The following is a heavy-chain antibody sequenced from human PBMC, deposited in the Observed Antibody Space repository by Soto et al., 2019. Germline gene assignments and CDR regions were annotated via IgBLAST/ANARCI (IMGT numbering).Heavy chain of an antibody. CDR3: ARDETGDSYYYYYGMDV. D-gene: IGHD3-10*01. CDR2: ILPIFGTT. V-gene: IGHV1-69*01. CDR1: GGTFNIYN. Sequence: QVQLVQSGAEVKKPGSSVKVSCKASGGTFNIYNINWVRQAPGQGLEWMGGILPIFGTTNYAQRFQGRLTIIADDSTSTAYMESSSLRSEDTAVYYCARDETGDSYYYYYGMDVWGQGTTVTVTS. J-gene: IGHJ6*02.